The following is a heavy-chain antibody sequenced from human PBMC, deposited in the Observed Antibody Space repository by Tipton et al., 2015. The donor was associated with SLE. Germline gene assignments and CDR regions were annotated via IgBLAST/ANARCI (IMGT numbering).Heavy chain of an antibody. D-gene: IGHD6-19*01. J-gene: IGHJ3*02. V-gene: IGHV3-30*02. Sequence: SLRLSCAASGFTFSSYGMHWVRQAPGKGLEWVAFIRYDGSNKYYADSVKGRFTISRDNSKNTLYLQMNSLRAENTAVYYCARPGESSGWTDAFDIWGQGTLVTVSS. CDR1: GFTFSSYG. CDR2: IRYDGSNK. CDR3: ARPGESSGWTDAFDI.